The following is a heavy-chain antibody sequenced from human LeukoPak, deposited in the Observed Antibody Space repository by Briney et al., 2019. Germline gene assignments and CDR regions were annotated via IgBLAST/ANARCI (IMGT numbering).Heavy chain of an antibody. J-gene: IGHJ4*02. D-gene: IGHD1-14*01. CDR2: INHSGST. CDR3: ARLRYKYY. V-gene: IGHV4-34*01. CDR1: GGSFSGYY. Sequence: NPSETLSLTCAVYGGSFSGYYWSWIRQPPGKGLEWIGEINHSGSTNYNPSLKSRVTISVDTSKNQFSLKLSSVTAADTAVYYCARLRYKYYWGQGTLVTVSS.